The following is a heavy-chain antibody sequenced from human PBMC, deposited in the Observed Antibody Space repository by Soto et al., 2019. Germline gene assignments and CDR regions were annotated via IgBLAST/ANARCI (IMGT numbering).Heavy chain of an antibody. D-gene: IGHD6-6*01. CDR1: GFTFTSSA. Sequence: QMQLVQSGPEVKKPGTSVKVSCKASGFTFTSSAVQWVRQARGQRLEWIGWIVVGSGNTNYAQKFQERVTITRDMSTSPAYMELSSLRSEDTAVYYCAAESRIAAGAYYGMDVWGQGTTVTVSS. V-gene: IGHV1-58*01. CDR3: AAESRIAAGAYYGMDV. J-gene: IGHJ6*02. CDR2: IVVGSGNT.